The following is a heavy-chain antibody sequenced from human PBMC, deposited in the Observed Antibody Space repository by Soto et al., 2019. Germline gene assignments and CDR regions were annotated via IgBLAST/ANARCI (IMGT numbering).Heavy chain of an antibody. CDR2: INTNSGGT. Sequence: HLVQSGAEVKKPGASVKVSCKASGDTSTDYYVHWVRQAPGQTLEWMGWINTNSGGTNFAQKFQGRVTMTGDTSISTVYMEVNRLTSDDTAVYYCARGVSRFRTWFDPWGQGTVVSVSS. CDR3: ARGVSRFRTWFDP. J-gene: IGHJ5*02. V-gene: IGHV1-2*02. CDR1: GDTSTDYY.